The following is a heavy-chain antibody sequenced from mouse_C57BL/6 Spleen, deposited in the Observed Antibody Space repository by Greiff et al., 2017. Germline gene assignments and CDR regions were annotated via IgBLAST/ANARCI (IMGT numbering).Heavy chain of an antibody. CDR2: IYPGDGDT. Sequence: VQLQQPGAELVKPGASVKISCKASGYAFSSYWMNWVKQRPGQGLEWIGQIYPGDGDTNYNGKFKGKATLTADTSSSTAYMQLSSLTSEDSAVYFGGSSDYDRNSMDDWGKGTSVTVSS. CDR3: GSSDYDRNSMDD. D-gene: IGHD1-1*01. CDR1: GYAFSSYW. V-gene: IGHV1-80*01. J-gene: IGHJ4*01.